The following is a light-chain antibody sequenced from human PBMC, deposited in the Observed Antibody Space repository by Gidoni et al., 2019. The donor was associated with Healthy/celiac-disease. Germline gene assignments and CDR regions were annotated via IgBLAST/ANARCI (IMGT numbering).Light chain of an antibody. V-gene: IGKV2-28*01. CDR3: MQALQTWT. Sequence: DIVMTQSPLSLPVTPGEPASISCRSSQSLLHSTGYTYLDWYLQKPGQSPQLLIYLGSNRASGVPDRFSGSGSGTDFTLKISRVEAEDVGVYYCMQALQTWTFXXXTKVEIK. CDR1: QSLLHSTGYTY. CDR2: LGS. J-gene: IGKJ1*01.